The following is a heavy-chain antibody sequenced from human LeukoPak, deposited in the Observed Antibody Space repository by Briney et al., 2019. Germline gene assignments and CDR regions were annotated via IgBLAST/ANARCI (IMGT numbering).Heavy chain of an antibody. Sequence: GASVKVSCKASGGTFSSYAISWVRQAPGQGLEWMGGIISILGTTKYAQKFQGRVTITADESTSTAYMELSSLRSEDTAVYYCARSGDSSGYYYGERYWGQGTPVTVSS. V-gene: IGHV1-69*13. CDR2: IISILGTT. CDR3: ARSGDSSGYYYGERY. CDR1: GGTFSSYA. J-gene: IGHJ4*02. D-gene: IGHD3-22*01.